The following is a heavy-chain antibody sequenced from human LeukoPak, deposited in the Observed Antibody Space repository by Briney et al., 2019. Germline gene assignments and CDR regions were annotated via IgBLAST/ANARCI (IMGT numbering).Heavy chain of an antibody. CDR2: IYYSGST. V-gene: IGHV4-59*01. J-gene: IGHJ3*02. CDR3: ARDVRYSYDYVNAFDI. CDR1: GGSISSYY. D-gene: IGHD5-18*01. Sequence: TSETLSLTCTVSGGSISSYYCSWIRQPPGKGLEWIGYIYYSGSTNYNPSLKSRVTISVDTSKNQFSLKLSSVTAADTAVYYCARDVRYSYDYVNAFDIWGQGTMVTVSS.